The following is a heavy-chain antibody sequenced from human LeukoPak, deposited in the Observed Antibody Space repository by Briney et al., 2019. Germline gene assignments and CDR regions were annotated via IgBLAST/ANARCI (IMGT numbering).Heavy chain of an antibody. D-gene: IGHD2-8*01. CDR2: ISYSGNT. CDR3: AGLGVMVLVYQSES. V-gene: IGHV4-39*07. Sequence: SETLSLTCAVSGGSVSSSKYLWGWIRQPPGTELDWIGSISYSGNTDYNPSLKSRVTLSVDTSKNQFSLKLTSVTAADSAVYYCAGLGVMVLVYQSESWGQGTPVTVSS. CDR1: GGSVSSSKYL. J-gene: IGHJ1*01.